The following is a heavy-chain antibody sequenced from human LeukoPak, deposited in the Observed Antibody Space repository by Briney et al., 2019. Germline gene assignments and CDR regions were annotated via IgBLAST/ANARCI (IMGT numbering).Heavy chain of an antibody. D-gene: IGHD3-3*01. CDR1: GYSFTSYW. CDR2: IYPGDSVT. J-gene: IGHJ3*02. V-gene: IGHV5-51*01. Sequence: KRGESLKISCKGSGYSFTSYWIGWVRQMPRKGLEWMGIIYPGDSVTRHSPSFQGQVTISAGKSINTAYIKWKSPKASDTAMSYCARQLDPYYDFWSGSINAFDIWGQGTMVTVSS. CDR3: ARQLDPYYDFWSGSINAFDI.